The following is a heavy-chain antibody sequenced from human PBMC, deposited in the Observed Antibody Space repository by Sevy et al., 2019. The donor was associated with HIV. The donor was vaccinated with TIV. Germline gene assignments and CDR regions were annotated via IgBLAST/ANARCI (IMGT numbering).Heavy chain of an antibody. V-gene: IGHV3-30*18. Sequence: GGSLRLSCTASGFTFSTYDIHWVRQAPGKGLEWVAIISYDGNYRYYSDSVRGRFSISRDNSKNTAYLKMSGLSVEDTAVYYCAKNRPPGGSYFSRHGMDVWGRGTTVNVSS. CDR2: ISYDGNYR. J-gene: IGHJ6*02. CDR3: AKNRPPGGSYFSRHGMDV. D-gene: IGHD1-26*01. CDR1: GFTFSTYD.